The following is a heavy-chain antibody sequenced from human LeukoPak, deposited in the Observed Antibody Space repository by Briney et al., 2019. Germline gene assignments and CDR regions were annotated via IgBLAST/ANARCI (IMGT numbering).Heavy chain of an antibody. V-gene: IGHV1-18*04. D-gene: IGHD3-9*01. CDR2: ISAYNGNT. CDR3: AREGYYDILTAAGY. J-gene: IGHJ4*02. Sequence: ASVKVSCKASGYTFTSYGISWVRQAPGQGLEWMGWISAYNGNTNYAQKLQGRVTMTTDTSTSTAYMELRSLRSDDTAVYHCAREGYYDILTAAGYWGQVTLVTVSS. CDR1: GYTFTSYG.